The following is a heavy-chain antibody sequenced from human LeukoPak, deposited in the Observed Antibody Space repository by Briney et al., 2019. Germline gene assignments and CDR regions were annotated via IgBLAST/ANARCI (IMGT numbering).Heavy chain of an antibody. CDR3: ARDLYSYGFPAYYYGMDV. CDR1: GFTFSSYS. D-gene: IGHD5-18*01. Sequence: GGSLRLSCAASGFTFSSYSMNWVRQAPGKGLEWVSSISSSSSYIYYADSVKGRFTISRDNAKNSLYLQMNSLRAEDTAVYYCARDLYSYGFPAYYYGMDVWGQGTTVTVSS. J-gene: IGHJ6*02. V-gene: IGHV3-21*01. CDR2: ISSSSSYI.